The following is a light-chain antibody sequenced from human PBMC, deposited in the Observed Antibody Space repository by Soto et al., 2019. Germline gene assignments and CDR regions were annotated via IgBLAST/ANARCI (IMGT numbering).Light chain of an antibody. CDR1: QSISSW. CDR2: KAS. J-gene: IGKJ4*02. CDR3: QQYDSSST. Sequence: DIQMTQSPSSLSAYLGDRVTITCRASQSISSWLAWYQQKPGKAPRLLIYKASSLESGVPSRFSGSGSGTEFTLTISSLQPDDSATYYCQQYDSSSTFGGGTKVDIK. V-gene: IGKV1-5*03.